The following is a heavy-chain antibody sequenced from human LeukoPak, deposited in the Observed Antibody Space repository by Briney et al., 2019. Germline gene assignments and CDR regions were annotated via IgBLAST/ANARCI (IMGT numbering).Heavy chain of an antibody. CDR3: ARGADTGYSGDS. CDR1: GGSISSSSYY. J-gene: IGHJ5*02. V-gene: IGHV4-39*07. CDR2: IYYSGST. D-gene: IGHD3-9*01. Sequence: PSETLSLTCTVSGGSISSSSYYWGWIRQPPGKGLEWIGSIYYSGSTNYNPSLKSRVTISVDTSKNQFSPKLSSVTAADTAVYYCARGADTGYSGDSWGQGTLVTVSS.